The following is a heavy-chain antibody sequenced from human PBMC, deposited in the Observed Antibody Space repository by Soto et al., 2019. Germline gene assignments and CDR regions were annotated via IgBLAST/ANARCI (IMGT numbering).Heavy chain of an antibody. J-gene: IGHJ5*02. CDR3: ARERRGYCSSTSCYSENWFDP. D-gene: IGHD2-2*02. CDR2: INPNSGGT. Sequence: ASVKVSFKASGYTFTGYYMHWVRQAPGQGLEWMGWINPNSGGTNYAQKFQGRVTMTRDTSISTAYMELSRLRSDDTAVYYCARERRGYCSSTSCYSENWFDPWGQGTLVTVSS. CDR1: GYTFTGYY. V-gene: IGHV1-2*02.